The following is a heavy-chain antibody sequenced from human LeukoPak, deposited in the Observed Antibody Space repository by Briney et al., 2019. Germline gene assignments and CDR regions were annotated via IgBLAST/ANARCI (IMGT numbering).Heavy chain of an antibody. CDR1: GGTFSSYP. V-gene: IGHV1-69*01. CDR2: IIPIFGTA. J-gene: IGHJ3*02. Sequence: GSSVKVACKASGGTFSSYPISWVRQAPGQGLEWMGGIIPIFGTANYAQKFQGRVTITADESTSTDYMELSSLRSEDTAVYYCARPTKYYDFWSGYYDDAFDIRGQGTMVTVSS. D-gene: IGHD3-3*01. CDR3: ARPTKYYDFWSGYYDDAFDI.